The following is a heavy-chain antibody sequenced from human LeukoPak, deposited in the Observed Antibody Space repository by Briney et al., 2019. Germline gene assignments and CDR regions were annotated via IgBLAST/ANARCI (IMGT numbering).Heavy chain of an antibody. J-gene: IGHJ6*04. CDR2: INSDGSST. CDR3: AELGITMIGGV. CDR1: GFTFSSYW. Sequence: GGSLRLSCAASGFTFSSYWMHWVRQAPGKGLVWVSRINSDGSSTSYADSVKGRFTISRDNSKNTLYPQMNSLRAEDTAVYYCAELGITMIGGVWGKGTTVTISS. D-gene: IGHD3-10*02. V-gene: IGHV3-74*01.